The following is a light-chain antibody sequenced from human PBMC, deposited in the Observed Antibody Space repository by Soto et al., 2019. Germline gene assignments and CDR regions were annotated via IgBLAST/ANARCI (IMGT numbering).Light chain of an antibody. V-gene: IGLV4-60*02. J-gene: IGLJ2*01. CDR2: LEGSGSY. CDR3: ETWDTNVVV. CDR1: SGHITYI. Sequence: QTVVTQSSSASASLGSSVKLTCTLSSGHITYIIAWPQQQPGKAHRYLMKLEGSGSYNKGSGIPDRFSGSSSGADRYLTNSNLQFEDEADYYCETWDTNVVVFGGGTKLTVL.